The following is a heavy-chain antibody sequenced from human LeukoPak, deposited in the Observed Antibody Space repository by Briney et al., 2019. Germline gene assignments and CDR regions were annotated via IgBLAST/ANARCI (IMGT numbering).Heavy chain of an antibody. V-gene: IGHV3-7*03. CDR1: GFTFSSYW. CDR3: ARDRLTRDSGSENPFDY. Sequence: GGSLRLSCAASGFTFSSYWMSWVRQAPGKGLEWVANIKQDGSEKYYVDSVKGRFTISRDNAKNSLYLQMNSLRAEDTAVYYCARDRLTRDSGSENPFDYWGQGTLVTVS. D-gene: IGHD1-26*01. CDR2: IKQDGSEK. J-gene: IGHJ4*02.